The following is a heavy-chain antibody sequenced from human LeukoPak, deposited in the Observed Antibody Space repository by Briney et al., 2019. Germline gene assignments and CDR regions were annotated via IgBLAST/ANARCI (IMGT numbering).Heavy chain of an antibody. CDR3: ARDSVVIPGMNASDI. V-gene: IGHV3-48*01. J-gene: IGHJ3*02. Sequence: GGSLRLSCAASGFTFSSYSMNWVRQAPGKGLEWVSYISSSSSTIYYADSVKGRFTISRDNAKNSLYLQMNSLRAEDTAVYYCARDSVVIPGMNASDIWGQGTMVTVSS. D-gene: IGHD4-23*01. CDR2: ISSSSSTI. CDR1: GFTFSSYS.